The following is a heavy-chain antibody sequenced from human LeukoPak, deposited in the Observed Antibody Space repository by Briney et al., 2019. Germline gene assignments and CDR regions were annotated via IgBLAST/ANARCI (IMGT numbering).Heavy chain of an antibody. CDR1: GGSLSSYY. D-gene: IGHD2-15*01. Sequence: SETLSLTCTVSGGSLSSYYWSWLRQPPGKGLEWSGYIYYSGSTNYNPSLKSRVTISVDTSKNQFSLKLSSVTAADTAVYYCARDVGGREGLDYWGQGTLVTVSS. CDR3: ARDVGGREGLDY. J-gene: IGHJ4*02. CDR2: IYYSGST. V-gene: IGHV4-59*01.